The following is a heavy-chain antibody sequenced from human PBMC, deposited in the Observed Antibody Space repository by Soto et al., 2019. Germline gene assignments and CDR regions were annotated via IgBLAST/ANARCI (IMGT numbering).Heavy chain of an antibody. J-gene: IGHJ6*02. D-gene: IGHD3-22*01. CDR1: GYRFTSYG. V-gene: IGHV1-18*01. Sequence: QAQLVQSGPEVKKPGASVKVSCKASGYRFTSYGISWVRQAPGQGLEWLGWISAYDDNTKYAQTLQGRVSMSTDTSTNTAYMELRSLRSDCTAMYYCARGGYYDSSGSRNYHYYGMNVWGQGTTVTVSS. CDR2: ISAYDDNT. CDR3: ARGGYYDSSGSRNYHYYGMNV.